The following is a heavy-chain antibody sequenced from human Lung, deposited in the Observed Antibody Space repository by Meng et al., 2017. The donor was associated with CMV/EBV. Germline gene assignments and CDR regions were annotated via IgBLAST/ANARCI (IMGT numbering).Heavy chain of an antibody. J-gene: IGHJ5*02. CDR1: GGSISSGDYY. D-gene: IGHD3-3*01. CDR2: IYYSGRT. V-gene: IGHV4-30-4*02. CDR3: ARVGSDFWSGYWP. Sequence: SDTLSFXVTVSGGSISSGDYYWSWIRQSPGKSLEWIGYIYYSGRTSYNPSLKSRVTISLDTSTNQFSLKLSSVTAADTAVYYCARVGSDFWSGYWPWGQGTLVTVSS.